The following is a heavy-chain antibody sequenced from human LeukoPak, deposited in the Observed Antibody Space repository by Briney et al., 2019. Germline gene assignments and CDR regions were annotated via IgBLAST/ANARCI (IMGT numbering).Heavy chain of an antibody. CDR3: ARGPVTGGRFHVVVVPAATYFDY. J-gene: IGHJ4*02. Sequence: PSETLSLTSAVYGGSFSGYYWSWIRKPPGKGLEWIGEINHSGSTNYNPSLKSRVTISVDTSKNQFSLKLSSVTAADTAVYYCARGPVTGGRFHVVVVPAATYFDYWGQGTLVTVSS. D-gene: IGHD2-2*01. V-gene: IGHV4-34*01. CDR2: INHSGST. CDR1: GGSFSGYY.